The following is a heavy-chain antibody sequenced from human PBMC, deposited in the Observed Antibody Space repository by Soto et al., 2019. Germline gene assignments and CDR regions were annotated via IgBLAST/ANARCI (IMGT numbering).Heavy chain of an antibody. V-gene: IGHV4-39*01. J-gene: IGHJ4*02. CDR1: GCSISSSSYY. CDR3: ARHCFVRKTMIVVARARAYFDY. Sequence: LSLTCTVSGCSISSSSYYWVWIRQPPGKGLEWIGSIYYSGSTYYNPSLKSRVTISVDTSKNQFSLKLSSVTAADTAVYYCARHCFVRKTMIVVARARAYFDYWGQGTLVTVSS. D-gene: IGHD3-22*01. CDR2: IYYSGST.